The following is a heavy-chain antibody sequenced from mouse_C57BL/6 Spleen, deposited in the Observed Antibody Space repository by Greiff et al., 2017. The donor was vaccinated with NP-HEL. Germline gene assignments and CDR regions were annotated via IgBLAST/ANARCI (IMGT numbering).Heavy chain of an antibody. CDR1: GYTFTDYN. D-gene: IGHD4-1*01. CDR3: ARWEDWDWYFDV. V-gene: IGHV1-18*01. CDR2: INPNNGGT. Sequence: EVQLQQSGPELVKPGASVKIPCKASGYTFTDYNMDWVKQSHGKSLEWIGDINPNNGGTIYNQKFKGEATLTVDKSSSTAYMELRSLTSEDTAVYYCARWEDWDWYFDVWGTGTTVTVSS. J-gene: IGHJ1*03.